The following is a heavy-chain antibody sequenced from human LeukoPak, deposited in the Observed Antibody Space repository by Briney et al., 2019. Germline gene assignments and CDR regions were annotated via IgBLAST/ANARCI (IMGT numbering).Heavy chain of an antibody. CDR3: AKDESSCSSSTCKYYYMDV. CDR2: ISISSNYI. CDR1: GFTFSTYS. D-gene: IGHD2-2*01. V-gene: IGHV3-21*04. J-gene: IGHJ6*03. Sequence: GGSLRLSCSASGFTFSTYSMNWVRQAPGKGLEWVSSISISSNYIYYADSVEGRFTISRDNAKNSLYLQMNSLRAEDTAVYYCAKDESSCSSSTCKYYYMDVWGKGTTVTVSS.